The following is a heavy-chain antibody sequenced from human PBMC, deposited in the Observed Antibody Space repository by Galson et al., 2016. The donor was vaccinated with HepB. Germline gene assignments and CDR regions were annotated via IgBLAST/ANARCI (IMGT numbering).Heavy chain of an antibody. V-gene: IGHV2-5*02. Sequence: PALVKPTQTLTLTCSFSGFSLVTSGIGVGWFRQPPGKALEWVALLYWDDEKRYSPSLESRLTITKDTSKNQVVLTMTNMDFVDTATYYCAHRLTEWFEESVYYYAIDVWGPGTTVTVSS. J-gene: IGHJ6*02. CDR2: LYWDDEK. CDR1: GFSLVTSGIG. CDR3: AHRLTEWFEESVYYYAIDV. D-gene: IGHD3-10*01.